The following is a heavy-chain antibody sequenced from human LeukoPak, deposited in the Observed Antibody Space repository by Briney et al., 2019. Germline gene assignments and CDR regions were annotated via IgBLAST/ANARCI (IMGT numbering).Heavy chain of an antibody. CDR3: ASTYYYGSGSYYYYYYMDV. J-gene: IGHJ6*03. D-gene: IGHD3-10*01. Sequence: SVKVSCKASGGTFSSYAISWVRQAPGQGLEWMGGIIPIFGTANYAQKFQGRVTITADESTSTAYMELSSLRSEDTAVYYCASTYYYGSGSYYYYYYMDVWGKGTTVTISS. V-gene: IGHV1-69*13. CDR1: GGTFSSYA. CDR2: IIPIFGTA.